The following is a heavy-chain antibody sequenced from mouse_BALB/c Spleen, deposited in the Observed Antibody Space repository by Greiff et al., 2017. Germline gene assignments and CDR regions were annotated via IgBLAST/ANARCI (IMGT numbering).Heavy chain of an antibody. Sequence: QVQLKQSGAELAKPGASVKMSCKASGYTFTSYWMHWVKQRPGQGLEWIGYINPSTGYTEYNQKFKDKATLTADKSSSTAYMQLSSLTSEDSAVYYCFYGNSPGFAYWGQGTLVTVSA. CDR1: GYTFTSYW. CDR2: INPSTGYT. CDR3: FYGNSPGFAY. J-gene: IGHJ3*01. D-gene: IGHD2-1*01. V-gene: IGHV1-7*01.